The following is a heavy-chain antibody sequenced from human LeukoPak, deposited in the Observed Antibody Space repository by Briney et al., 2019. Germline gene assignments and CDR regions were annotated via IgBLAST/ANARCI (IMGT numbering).Heavy chain of an antibody. J-gene: IGHJ4*02. Sequence: GGSLRLSCAASGFTFSSYGMSWVRQAPGKGLEWVSGISGSGGSTYYADSVKGRFTISRDNSKNTLYLRMNSLRAEDTAVYYCAKGSSSWELLWGVGDYWGQGTLVTVSS. CDR1: GFTFSSYG. V-gene: IGHV3-23*01. CDR3: AKGSSSWELLWGVGDY. CDR2: ISGSGGST. D-gene: IGHD1-26*01.